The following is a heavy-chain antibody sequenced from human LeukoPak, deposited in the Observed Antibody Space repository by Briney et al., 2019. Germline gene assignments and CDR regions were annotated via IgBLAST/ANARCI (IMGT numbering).Heavy chain of an antibody. J-gene: IGHJ4*02. CDR1: GGTFSSYA. CDR2: IIPIFGTA. CDR3: ARAPSALLVTDEYYFDY. V-gene: IGHV1-69*13. D-gene: IGHD3-9*01. Sequence: ASAKVSCKASGGTFSSYAISWVRQAPGQGLEWMGGIIPIFGTANYAQKFQGRVTITADESTSTAYMELSSLRSEDTAVYYCARAPSALLVTDEYYFDYWGQGTLVTVSS.